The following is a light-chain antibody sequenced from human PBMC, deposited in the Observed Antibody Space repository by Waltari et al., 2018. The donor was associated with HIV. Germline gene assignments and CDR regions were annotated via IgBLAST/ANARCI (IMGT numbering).Light chain of an antibody. CDR3: QQYYSTPLT. CDR1: QSVLYSSNNKNY. J-gene: IGKJ4*01. CDR2: WAS. Sequence: DIVMTQSPDSMAVSLGGRAASNCKSSQSVLYSSNNKNYLAWYQQKPGQPPKLLIYWASTRESGVPDLFSGSGSGTDFTLPISSLQAEDVAVYYCQQYYSTPLTFGGGTKVEIK. V-gene: IGKV4-1*01.